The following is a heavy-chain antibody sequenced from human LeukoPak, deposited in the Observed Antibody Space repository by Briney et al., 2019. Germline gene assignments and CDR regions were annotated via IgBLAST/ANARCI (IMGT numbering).Heavy chain of an antibody. CDR2: IHYSGST. V-gene: IGHV4-39*07. D-gene: IGHD2-2*01. J-gene: IGHJ6*02. CDR1: GGSISSRSYY. Sequence: SETLSLTCTVSGGSISSRSYYWGWVRQPPGKGLEWTGSIHYSGSTYYDASFKSRVTMSVDTSKNQFSLKLSSVTAADTAVYYCARDSRVAAAPLGYYYYYGMDVWGQGTTVTVSS. CDR3: ARDSRVAAAPLGYYYYYGMDV.